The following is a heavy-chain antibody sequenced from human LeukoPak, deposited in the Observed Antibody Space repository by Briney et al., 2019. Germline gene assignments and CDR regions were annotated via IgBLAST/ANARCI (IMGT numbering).Heavy chain of an antibody. V-gene: IGHV4-30-2*01. CDR2: IYHSGST. Sequence: SETLSLTCTVSGGSISSGGYYWSWIRQPPGKGLEWIGYIYHSGSTYYNPSLKSRVTISVDRSKNQFSLKLSSVTAADTAVYYCARGRNVRGYSYAGYWGQGTLVTVSS. CDR1: GGSISSGGYY. J-gene: IGHJ4*02. D-gene: IGHD5-18*01. CDR3: ARGRNVRGYSYAGY.